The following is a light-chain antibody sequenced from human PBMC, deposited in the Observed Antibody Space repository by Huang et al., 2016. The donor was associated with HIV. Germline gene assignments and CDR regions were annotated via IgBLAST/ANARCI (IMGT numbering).Light chain of an antibody. CDR3: MQALQNPYT. J-gene: IGKJ2*01. CDR2: LGS. CDR1: QSLLHINGYNY. Sequence: DIVMTQSPLSLPVTPGEPASISYRSSQSLLHINGYNYLDWYRQKPGQSPQLLIYLGSNRASGGPDRFSGSGSGTDFTLKISRVEAEDVGVYYCMQALQNPYTFGQGTKLEIK. V-gene: IGKV2-28*01.